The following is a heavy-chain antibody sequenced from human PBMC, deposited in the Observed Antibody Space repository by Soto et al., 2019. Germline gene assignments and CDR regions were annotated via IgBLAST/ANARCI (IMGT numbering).Heavy chain of an antibody. Sequence: GGSLRLSCAASGFAFRDYAMSWVRQAPGKGLEWVSAISGSGGTTHYADAVKGRFTISRDSSKNTLYLQMNSLRAEDTAVYYCAKAKVVGATIPYYGMDVWGQGTTVTVSS. CDR1: GFAFRDYA. CDR3: AKAKVVGATIPYYGMDV. CDR2: ISGSGGTT. V-gene: IGHV3-23*01. J-gene: IGHJ6*02. D-gene: IGHD1-26*01.